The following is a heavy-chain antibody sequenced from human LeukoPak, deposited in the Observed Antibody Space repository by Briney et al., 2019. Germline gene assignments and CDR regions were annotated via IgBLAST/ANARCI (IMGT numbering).Heavy chain of an antibody. Sequence: GGSLRLSCAASGFTFSSYSMNWVRQAPGKGLDSVSSISSSSSYIYYADSVKGRFTISRDNAKNSLYLQMNSLRAEDTAVYYCARGPYCSGGSCYSLSDYWGQGTLVTVSS. V-gene: IGHV3-21*01. J-gene: IGHJ4*02. CDR1: GFTFSSYS. CDR2: ISSSSSYI. D-gene: IGHD2-15*01. CDR3: ARGPYCSGGSCYSLSDY.